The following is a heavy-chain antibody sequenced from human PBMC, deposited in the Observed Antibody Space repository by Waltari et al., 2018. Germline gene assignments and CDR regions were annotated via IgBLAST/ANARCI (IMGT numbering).Heavy chain of an antibody. CDR1: GGSISSSY. D-gene: IGHD3-3*01. CDR2: IYTSGST. V-gene: IGHV4-4*07. CDR3: ARGRQGFWSGYHYYYYGMDV. J-gene: IGHJ6*02. Sequence: QVQLQESGPGLVKPSETLSLTCTVSGGSISSSYWSWIRQPAGKGLEWIGRIYTSGSTNYNPSLKSRVTMSVDTSKNQFSLKLSSVTAADTAVYYCARGRQGFWSGYHYYYYGMDVWGQGTTVTVSS.